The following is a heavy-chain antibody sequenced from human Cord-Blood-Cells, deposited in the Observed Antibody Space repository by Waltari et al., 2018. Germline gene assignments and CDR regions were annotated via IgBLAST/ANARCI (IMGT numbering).Heavy chain of an antibody. J-gene: IGHJ4*02. CDR3: AREGPAATTFFDY. CDR2: INHSGST. CDR1: GGSFSGYY. D-gene: IGHD2-2*01. Sequence: QVQLQQWGAGLLKPSETLSLTCAVYGGSFSGYYWSWIRQPPGKGLEWIGEINHSGSTNDNPSLKRLVTISVDTSKNQFSLKLGSVTAADTAVYYCAREGPAATTFFDYWGQRTLVTVSS. V-gene: IGHV4-34*01.